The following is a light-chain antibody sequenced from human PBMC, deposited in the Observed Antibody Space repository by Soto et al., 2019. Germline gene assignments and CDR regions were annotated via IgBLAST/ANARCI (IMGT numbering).Light chain of an antibody. V-gene: IGLV2-11*01. CDR3: ETWDNSLTAVV. J-gene: IGLJ3*02. CDR2: DVS. CDR1: SSDVGGYNY. Sequence: QSALTQPRSVSGSPGQSVTISCTGTSSDVGGYNYVSWYQQHPGKAPKLMIYDVSKRPSGVPDRFSGSKSGNTASLTISGLQTGDEADYYCETWDNSLTAVVFGGGTQLTVL.